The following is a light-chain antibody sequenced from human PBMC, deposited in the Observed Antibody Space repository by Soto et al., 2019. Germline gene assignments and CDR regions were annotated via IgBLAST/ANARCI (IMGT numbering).Light chain of an antibody. CDR3: KQYDNSVT. V-gene: IGKV1-33*01. CDR2: DAS. CDR1: QDITNY. J-gene: IGKJ4*01. Sequence: DIQMTQSPSSLSSSLGDSVTITCQASQDITNYLNWYQQKPGKAPRLLLYDASSLETGVQSRFSGSGSGTDFTFTISSLQPEDIATYYCKQYDNSVTFGGGTKVDIK.